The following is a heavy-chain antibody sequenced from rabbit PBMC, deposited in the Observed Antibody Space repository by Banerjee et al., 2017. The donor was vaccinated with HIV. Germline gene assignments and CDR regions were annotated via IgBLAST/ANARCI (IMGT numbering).Heavy chain of an antibody. D-gene: IGHD6-1*01. J-gene: IGHJ6*01. V-gene: IGHV1S40*01. CDR3: ARDNYYTYGYAGYAYATIYGMDL. CDR1: GIDFSNYYY. Sequence: QSLEESGGDLVKPGASLTLTCKASGIDFSNYYYMCWVRQAPGKGLELIACIYTSSGSTWYASWAKGRFTISKTSSTTVTLQMTSLTAADTATYFCARDNYYTYGYAGYAYATIYGMDLWGQGTLVTVS. CDR2: IYTSSGST.